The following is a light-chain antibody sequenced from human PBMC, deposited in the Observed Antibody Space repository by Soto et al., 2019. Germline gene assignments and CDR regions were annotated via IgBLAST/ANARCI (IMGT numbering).Light chain of an antibody. CDR3: AAWDASLSGDVV. V-gene: IGLV1-47*02. CDR1: SSNIGTNY. CDR2: SNS. J-gene: IGLJ2*01. Sequence: QAVVTQPPSASGAPGQRVTISCSGSSSNIGTNYVYWYQQLPGTAPKLLIYSNSQRPSGVPDRFSGSKSGTSASLAISGLRSEDEADYYCAAWDASLSGDVVFGGGTKLTVL.